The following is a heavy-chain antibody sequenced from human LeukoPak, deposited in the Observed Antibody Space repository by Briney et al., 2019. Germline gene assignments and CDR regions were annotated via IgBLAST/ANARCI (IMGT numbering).Heavy chain of an antibody. J-gene: IGHJ5*02. CDR2: IYYSGST. Sequence: PSETLSLTCAVSGGPINTSTYHWGWIRQPPGKGLELIGSIYYSGSTHYNPSLKSRVTISVDTSKNQFSLKLSSVTAADTAVYYCVRRRYYYDSSGDLGWFDPWGQGTLATVSS. CDR3: VRRRYYYDSSGDLGWFDP. CDR1: GGPINTSTYH. V-gene: IGHV4-39*01. D-gene: IGHD3-22*01.